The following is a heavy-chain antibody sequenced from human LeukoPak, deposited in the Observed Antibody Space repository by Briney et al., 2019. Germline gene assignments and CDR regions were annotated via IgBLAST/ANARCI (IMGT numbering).Heavy chain of an antibody. Sequence: GGSLRLSCAASGFTLSGYDMHWVRHVTGKGVEGVSGIGIGGVIYYADSVKGQFTISRENAKNSLYLQMNTLRVGDTAIYYCVRASGSAFDIWGQGTMVTVSS. J-gene: IGHJ3*02. V-gene: IGHV3-13*01. CDR3: VRASGSAFDI. D-gene: IGHD6-19*01. CDR2: IGIGGVI. CDR1: GFTLSGYD.